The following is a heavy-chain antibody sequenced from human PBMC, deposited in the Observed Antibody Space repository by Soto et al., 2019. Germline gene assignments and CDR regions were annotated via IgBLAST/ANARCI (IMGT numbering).Heavy chain of an antibody. V-gene: IGHV3-30*18. CDR3: AKDYRLLWFGELSMHFDY. CDR1: GFTFSSYG. Sequence: QVQLVESGGGVVQPGRSLRLSCAASGFTFSSYGMHWVRQAPGKGLEWEAVISYDGSNKYYEDSVKGRFTISRDNSKNTLYLQMNSLRAEDTAVYYCAKDYRLLWFGELSMHFDYWGQGTLVTVSS. J-gene: IGHJ4*02. CDR2: ISYDGSNK. D-gene: IGHD3-10*01.